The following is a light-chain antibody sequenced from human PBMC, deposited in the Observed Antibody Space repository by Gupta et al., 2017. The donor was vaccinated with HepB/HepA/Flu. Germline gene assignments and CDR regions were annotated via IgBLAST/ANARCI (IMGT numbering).Light chain of an antibody. V-gene: IGKV1-39*01. CDR3: QQTYSTPYT. CDR1: QSISGY. Sequence: DIQMTQSPSSLSASVGDRVTITCRASQSISGYLNWYEQKPGKAPKLLIYGASSLQSGVPSRFNGGGSGTDHTLTISRLQPEDSATYYCQQTYSTPYTFGQGTKLEIK. CDR2: GAS. J-gene: IGKJ2*01.